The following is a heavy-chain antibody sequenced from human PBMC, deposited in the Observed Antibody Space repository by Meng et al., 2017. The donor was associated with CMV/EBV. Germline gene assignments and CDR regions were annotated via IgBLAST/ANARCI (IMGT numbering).Heavy chain of an antibody. D-gene: IGHD3-9*01. CDR2: ISSSSSYI. Sequence: GGSLRLSCAASGFTFSRYSMNWVRQAPGKGLEWVSSISSSSSYIYYADSVKGRFTISRDNAKNSLYLQMNSLRAEDTAVYYCARDLSNYDILTGYQYYYYGMDVWGQGTTVTVSS. J-gene: IGHJ6*02. CDR1: GFTFSRYS. V-gene: IGHV3-21*01. CDR3: ARDLSNYDILTGYQYYYYGMDV.